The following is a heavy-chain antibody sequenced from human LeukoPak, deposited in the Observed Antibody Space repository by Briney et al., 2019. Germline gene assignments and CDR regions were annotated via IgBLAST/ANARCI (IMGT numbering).Heavy chain of an antibody. CDR1: GYTFTTYY. J-gene: IGHJ3*02. V-gene: IGHV1-46*01. Sequence: ASVKVSCKASGYTFTTYYMHWVRQAPGQGLEWMGLIYPSGGSTSYAQKFQGRVTMTRDTSTSTVYMELSSLRSDDTAVYYCARLSQQTFDIWGQGTLVTVSS. CDR2: IYPSGGST. CDR3: ARLSQQTFDI.